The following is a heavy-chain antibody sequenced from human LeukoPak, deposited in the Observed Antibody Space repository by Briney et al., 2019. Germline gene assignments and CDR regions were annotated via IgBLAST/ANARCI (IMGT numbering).Heavy chain of an antibody. V-gene: IGHV4-59*13. CDR2: MYYTGNT. D-gene: IGHD5-24*01. J-gene: IGHJ4*02. CDR1: GASISTYF. Sequence: PSETLSLTCTVSGASISTYFWTWIRQSPGKGLEWIGYMYYTGNTNYNPSLKSRLAMSADTPKNQISLQLSSVTAADTAIYYCARKDGDFWGQGILVTVSS. CDR3: ARKDGDF.